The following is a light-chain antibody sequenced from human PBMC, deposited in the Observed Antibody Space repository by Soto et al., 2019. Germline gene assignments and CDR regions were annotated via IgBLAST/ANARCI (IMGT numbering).Light chain of an antibody. V-gene: IGKV4-1*01. Sequence: DIVMTQSPDSLAVSLGERATINCKSSQSVLYSSNNKNDLAWYQQKPGQPPKLLNYWASTREFVVPDRFSGSGSATDFTLTISSLQAEDVAVYYCQQYYTTLALTFGGGTKVDIK. CDR3: QQYYTTLALT. CDR2: WAS. J-gene: IGKJ4*01. CDR1: QSVLYSSNNKND.